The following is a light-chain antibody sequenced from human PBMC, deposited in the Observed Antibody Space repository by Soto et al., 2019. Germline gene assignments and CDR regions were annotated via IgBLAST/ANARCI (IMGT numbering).Light chain of an antibody. CDR2: KAS. Sequence: DIQMTQSPSTLSGSVGDRVTITCRASQTISSWLAWYQQKPGKAPKLLIYKASTLKSGVPSRFSGSGSGTEFTLTISSLQPDDFAIYYCLQANSFPLTFGGGTKVEI. V-gene: IGKV1-5*03. J-gene: IGKJ4*01. CDR3: LQANSFPLT. CDR1: QTISSW.